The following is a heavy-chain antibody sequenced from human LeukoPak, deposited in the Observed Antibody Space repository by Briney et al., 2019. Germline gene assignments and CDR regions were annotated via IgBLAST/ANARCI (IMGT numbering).Heavy chain of an antibody. CDR1: GGSISSYY. CDR3: ARDLGGYNRMDV. J-gene: IGHJ6*02. CDR2: IYDSGST. Sequence: PSETLSLTCTVSGGSISSYYWSWIRQPPGKGLEWIGYIYDSGSTNYNPSLKSRVTISVDTSKNQFSLKLSSVTAADTAVYFCARDLGGYNRMDVWGQGTTATVSS. D-gene: IGHD5-18*01. V-gene: IGHV4-59*01.